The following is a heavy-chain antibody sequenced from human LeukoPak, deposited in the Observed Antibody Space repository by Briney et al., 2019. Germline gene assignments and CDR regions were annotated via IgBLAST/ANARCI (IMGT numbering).Heavy chain of an antibody. V-gene: IGHV3-74*01. CDR2: INSDGSST. CDR3: ARWETTVTTLDY. CDR1: GFTFSSYW. D-gene: IGHD4-17*01. Sequence: PGGSLRLSCAASGFTFSSYWMHWVRQAPGKGLVWVSRINSDGSSTTYADSVKGRFTISRDNAKNTLYLQMNSLRAEDTAVYYCARWETTVTTLDYRGQGTLVTVSS. J-gene: IGHJ4*02.